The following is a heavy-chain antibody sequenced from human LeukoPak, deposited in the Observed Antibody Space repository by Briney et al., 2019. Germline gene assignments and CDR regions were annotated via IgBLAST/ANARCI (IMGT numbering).Heavy chain of an antibody. CDR3: ARSRGSCYSCGDY. D-gene: IGHD2-15*01. CDR2: ISAYNGNT. J-gene: IGHJ4*02. V-gene: IGHV1-18*01. CDR1: GYTFTIYG. Sequence: ASVTVSCRAPGYTFTIYGISWVRQAPGQGLEWMGWISAYNGNTNYAQKLQGRVTMTTDTSTSTAYMELSSLRSEDTAVYYCARSRGSCYSCGDYWGQGTLGTVSS.